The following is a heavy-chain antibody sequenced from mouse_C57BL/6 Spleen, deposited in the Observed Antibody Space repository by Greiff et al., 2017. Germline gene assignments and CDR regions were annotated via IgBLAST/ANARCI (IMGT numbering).Heavy chain of an antibody. J-gene: IGHJ2*01. CDR3: ARDSSGTRGNFDY. CDR2: INPSSGYT. Sequence: VKLVESGAELAKPGASVKLSCKASGYTFTSYWMHWVKQRPGQGLEWIGYINPSSGYTKYNQKFKDKATLTADKSSSTAYMQLSSLTYEDSAVYYCARDSSGTRGNFDYWGQGTTLTVSS. V-gene: IGHV1-7*01. CDR1: GYTFTSYW. D-gene: IGHD3-2*02.